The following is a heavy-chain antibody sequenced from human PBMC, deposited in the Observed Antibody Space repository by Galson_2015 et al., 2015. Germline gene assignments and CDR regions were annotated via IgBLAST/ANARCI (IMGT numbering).Heavy chain of an antibody. Sequence: SLRLSCAASGFTFSNYWMHWVRQAPGKGLVWVSRINSDGSDTSYADSVKGRFTISRDNAKNTLFLQMNSLRAEDTAVYYCVRDDKEIVAYNWFDTWGQGTLVTVSS. CDR2: INSDGSDT. V-gene: IGHV3-74*01. J-gene: IGHJ5*02. D-gene: IGHD5-24*01. CDR1: GFTFSNYW. CDR3: VRDDKEIVAYNWFDT.